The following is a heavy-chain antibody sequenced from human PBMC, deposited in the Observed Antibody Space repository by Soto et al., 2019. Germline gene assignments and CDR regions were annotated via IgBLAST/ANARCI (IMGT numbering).Heavy chain of an antibody. CDR2: ISSNSAYI. Sequence: XGALRLSCSASGFTFRSFTMNWVRQAPGKGLEWVSTISSNSAYIYYTDALRGRFTISRDNAKNSLHLQMNSLRAEDTAVYYCTRDASRDSSARGWFDPWGQGTLLT. D-gene: IGHD6-13*01. V-gene: IGHV3-21*01. CDR3: TRDASRDSSARGWFDP. CDR1: GFTFRSFT. J-gene: IGHJ5*02.